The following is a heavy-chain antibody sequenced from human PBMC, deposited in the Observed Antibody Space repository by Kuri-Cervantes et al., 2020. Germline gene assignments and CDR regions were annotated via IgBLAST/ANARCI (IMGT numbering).Heavy chain of an antibody. J-gene: IGHJ3*02. V-gene: IGHV3-21*06. CDR2: ISSSSSYI. CDR1: GFTFSSYS. CDR3: ARDGIYSGYDFDAFDI. D-gene: IGHD5-12*01. Sequence: GGSLRLSCAASGFTFSSYSMNWVRQAPGKGLEWVSSISSSSSYIYYADSVKGRFTISRDNAKNSLYLQMNSLRAEDTAVYYCARDGIYSGYDFDAFDIWGQRTMVTVSS.